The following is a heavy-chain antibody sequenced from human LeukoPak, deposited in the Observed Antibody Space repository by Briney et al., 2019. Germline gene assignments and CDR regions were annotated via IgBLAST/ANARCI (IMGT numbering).Heavy chain of an antibody. Sequence: PSETLSLTCTVSGGSLTNDNYFWSWTRQPPGDGLEWIAYIYYTAGSYYNPSLRSRVTMSIDTSRNQFSLKLSSVSAADTAVYYCARAGMGSGWAYYFDYWGQGTLVTVSS. CDR3: ARAGMGSGWAYYFDY. V-gene: IGHV4-30-4*01. CDR2: IYYTAGS. J-gene: IGHJ4*02. CDR1: GGSLTNDNYF. D-gene: IGHD6-19*01.